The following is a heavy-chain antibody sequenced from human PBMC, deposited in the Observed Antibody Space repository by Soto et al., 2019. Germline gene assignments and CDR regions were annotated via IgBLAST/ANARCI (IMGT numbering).Heavy chain of an antibody. CDR3: TTACGTTCYWSYYGMDV. D-gene: IGHD2-2*01. CDR1: GFILNNAW. Sequence: GGPLRLSCEASGFILNNAWMSWVRQSPGKGLEWVGHIKSKGDGGTTDYAAPVKGRVIIARDDSKKTLYLQMNSLKTEDTAVYYCTTACGTTCYWSYYGMDVWGQGTTVTVSS. J-gene: IGHJ6*02. CDR2: IKSKGDGGTT. V-gene: IGHV3-15*01.